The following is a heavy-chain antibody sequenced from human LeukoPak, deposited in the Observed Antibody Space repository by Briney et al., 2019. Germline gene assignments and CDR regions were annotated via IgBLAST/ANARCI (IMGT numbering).Heavy chain of an antibody. V-gene: IGHV1-8*01. Sequence: ASVKVSCKASGYMFSNYGVSWVRQATGQGLEWMGWMNPNSGRTGYAQNFQGRITITRNTSISTAYMELSSLRSEDTAVYYCTRETSSRYFDYWGQGTLVTVSS. J-gene: IGHJ4*02. CDR2: MNPNSGRT. CDR1: GYMFSNYG. CDR3: TRETSSRYFDY.